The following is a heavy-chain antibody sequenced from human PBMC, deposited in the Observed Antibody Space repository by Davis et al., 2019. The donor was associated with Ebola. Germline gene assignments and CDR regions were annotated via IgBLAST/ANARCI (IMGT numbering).Heavy chain of an antibody. CDR1: GFTFSGSA. CDR3: TATVTTSDY. V-gene: IGHV3-73*01. J-gene: IGHJ4*02. CDR2: IRSKANNYAT. D-gene: IGHD4-17*01. Sequence: PGGSLRLSCAASGFTFSGSAMHWVRPASGKGLEWVGRIRSKANNYATAYAASVKGRFTISRDDSKNTAYLQMNSLKTEDTAVYYCTATVTTSDYWGQGTLVTVSS.